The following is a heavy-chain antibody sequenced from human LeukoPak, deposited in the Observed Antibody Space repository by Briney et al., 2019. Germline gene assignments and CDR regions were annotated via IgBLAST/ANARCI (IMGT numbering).Heavy chain of an antibody. J-gene: IGHJ5*02. CDR3: AKDHSLVGENWFDP. V-gene: IGHV3-30*04. CDR2: ISDDGSKK. CDR1: GFTFSSYA. Sequence: GGSLRLSCAASGFTFSSYAMHWVRQAPGKGPEWVALISDDGSKKYYADSVKGRFTISRDNSKNTVYLQMNSLRAEDTALYYCAKDHSLVGENWFDPWGQGTLVTVSS. D-gene: IGHD3-16*01.